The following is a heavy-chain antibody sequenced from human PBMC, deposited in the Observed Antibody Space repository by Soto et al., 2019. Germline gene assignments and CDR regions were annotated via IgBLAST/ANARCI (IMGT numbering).Heavy chain of an antibody. CDR1: GYTFTSYG. CDR3: ARDPLRAARPYWFDP. J-gene: IGHJ5*02. D-gene: IGHD6-6*01. V-gene: IGHV1-18*01. Sequence: QVQLVQSGAEVKKPGASVKVSCKASGYTFTSYGISWVRQAPGQGLEWMGWISAYNGNTNYAQKLQGRVTMTTDTPTRTAYMELRSLRSDDTAVYYCARDPLRAARPYWFDPWGQGTLATVSS. CDR2: ISAYNGNT.